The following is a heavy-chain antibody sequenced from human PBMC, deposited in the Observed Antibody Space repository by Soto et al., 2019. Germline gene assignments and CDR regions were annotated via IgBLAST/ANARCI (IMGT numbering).Heavy chain of an antibody. J-gene: IGHJ1*01. CDR2: ISFDGKKS. CDR3: ATPAYCRVGSCYTGPKHFQH. V-gene: IGHV3-30*09. D-gene: IGHD2-15*01. CDR1: GFVLSGYA. Sequence: QVQLVESGGGVVQPGGSLRLSCAASGFVLSGYAMHWVRQAPGKGLEWVAVISFDGKKSYYADSVKGRFAISRDTSQNTVVLQMNSLRPADTAVYYCATPAYCRVGSCYTGPKHFQHWGQGALVTVSS.